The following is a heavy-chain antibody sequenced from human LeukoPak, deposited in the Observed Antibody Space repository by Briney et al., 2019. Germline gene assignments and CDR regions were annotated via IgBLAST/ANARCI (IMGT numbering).Heavy chain of an antibody. J-gene: IGHJ6*02. D-gene: IGHD2-15*01. CDR2: ITTRSSYM. CDR3: AKDRLTYYYYGMDV. V-gene: IGHV3-21*01. CDR1: GFTFSDYT. Sequence: KSGGSLRLSCAASGFTFSDYTMNWVRQAPGKGLEWVACITTRSSYMYYADSVKGRFTISRDNAKNSLYLQMNSLRAEDTAAYYCAKDRLTYYYYGMDVWGQGTTVTVSS.